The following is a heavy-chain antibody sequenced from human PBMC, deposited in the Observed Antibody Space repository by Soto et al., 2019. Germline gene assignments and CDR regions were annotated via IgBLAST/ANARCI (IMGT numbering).Heavy chain of an antibody. CDR2: IYYSGST. V-gene: IGHV4-39*01. Sequence: QLQLQESGPRLVKPSETLSLTCSVSGGSISSSSYSWGWIRQPPGKGLEWIGTIYYSGSTHYNPSLGDRFAISEDTTNHQLSLRLASVTAADTAVYYCGRQPGHCGSTTCFGYYSVDVWGQGTTVTVS. CDR1: GGSISSSSYS. J-gene: IGHJ6*02. D-gene: IGHD2-2*01. CDR3: GRQPGHCGSTTCFGYYSVDV.